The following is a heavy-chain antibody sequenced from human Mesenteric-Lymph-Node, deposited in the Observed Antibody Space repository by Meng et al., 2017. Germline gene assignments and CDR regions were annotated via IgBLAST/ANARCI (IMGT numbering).Heavy chain of an antibody. D-gene: IGHD3-22*01. J-gene: IGHJ4*02. Sequence: SETLSLTCTISGGSVITGSYYWSWIRQPPGKGLEWIGYMYFSGSTNYNPSLKSRVTISVDTSKKELSLNLNSVTAADTAVYYCARGHYDRYFDSWGQGTQVTVSS. V-gene: IGHV4-61*01. CDR1: GGSVITGSYY. CDR2: MYFSGST. CDR3: ARGHYDRYFDS.